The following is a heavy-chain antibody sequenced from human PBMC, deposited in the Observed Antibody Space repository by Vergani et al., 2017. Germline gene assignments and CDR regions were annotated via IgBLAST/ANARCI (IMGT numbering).Heavy chain of an antibody. CDR1: GFTFSTYA. CDR2: IYYDGSKK. V-gene: IGHV3-33*01. D-gene: IGHD2-21*01. CDR3: VREGSYCGSTTCRNPSYVYYYHMDV. J-gene: IGHJ6*03. Sequence: QVQLVESGGGVVQPGRSLRLSCTSSGFTFSTYAMHWVRQAPGKGLEWVAIIYYDGSKKYYADSVKGRFTIFRDNSRNTLDLLMSSLRAEDTAIYYCVREGSYCGSTTCRNPSYVYYYHMDVWGEGTPVTVSS.